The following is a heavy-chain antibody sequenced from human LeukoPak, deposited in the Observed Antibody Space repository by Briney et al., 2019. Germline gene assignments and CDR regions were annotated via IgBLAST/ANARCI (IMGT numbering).Heavy chain of an antibody. CDR1: GGSISSGDYY. J-gene: IGHJ6*02. Sequence: PSETLSLTCTVSGGSISSGDYYWSWVRQPPGKGLEWIGYIYYIGSTYYNPSLKSRVIISVDTSKNQFSLKLSSVTAADTAVYYCARDREVSRQPRSYYYYGMDVWGQGTTVTVSS. CDR3: ARDREVSRQPRSYYYYGMDV. CDR2: IYYIGST. V-gene: IGHV4-30-4*01. D-gene: IGHD5/OR15-5a*01.